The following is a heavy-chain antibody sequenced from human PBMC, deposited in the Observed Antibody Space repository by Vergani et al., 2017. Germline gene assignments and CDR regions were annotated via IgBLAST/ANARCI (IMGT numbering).Heavy chain of an antibody. J-gene: IGHJ2*01. D-gene: IGHD6-19*01. CDR3: ARARAGTVAGTWYFDL. CDR2: ISYDGSNK. Sequence: VQLLESGGGLVQPGGSLRLSCAASGFTFSSYGMHWVRQAPGKGLEWVAVISYDGSNKYYADSVKGRFTISRDNSKNTLYLQMNSLRAEDTAVYYCARARAGTVAGTWYFDLWGRGTLVTVSS. CDR1: GFTFSSYG. V-gene: IGHV3-30*03.